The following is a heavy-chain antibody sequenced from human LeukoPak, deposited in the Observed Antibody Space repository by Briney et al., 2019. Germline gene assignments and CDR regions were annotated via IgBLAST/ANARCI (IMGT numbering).Heavy chain of an antibody. D-gene: IGHD3-22*01. J-gene: IGHJ4*02. V-gene: IGHV4-4*07. Sequence: SETLSPTCTVSAGSISIYYWSWIRQPAGKGLEWIGRIYTSGSTNYNPSLKSRVTMSVDTSKNQFSLKLSSVTAADTAVYYCACSRGVGYYDSSAAGVFDYWGQGTLVTVSS. CDR1: AGSISIYY. CDR2: IYTSGST. CDR3: ACSRGVGYYDSSAAGVFDY.